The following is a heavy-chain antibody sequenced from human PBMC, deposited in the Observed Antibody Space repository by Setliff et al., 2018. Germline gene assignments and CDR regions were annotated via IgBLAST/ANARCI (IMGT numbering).Heavy chain of an antibody. D-gene: IGHD3-9*01. CDR3: ARQLRYFDWLHPLGYFDY. J-gene: IGHJ4*02. Sequence: SETLSLTCAVSGYSISSGYYWGWIRQPPGKGPEWIGSIYHSGSTYYNPSLKSRVTISVDTSKNQFSLKLSSVTAADTAVYYCARQLRYFDWLHPLGYFDYWGQGTLVTVSS. CDR1: GYSISSGYY. CDR2: IYHSGST. V-gene: IGHV4-38-2*01.